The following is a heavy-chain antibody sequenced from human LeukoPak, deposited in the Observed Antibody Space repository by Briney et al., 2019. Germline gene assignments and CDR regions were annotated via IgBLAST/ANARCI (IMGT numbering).Heavy chain of an antibody. Sequence: SETLSLTCAVYVGSFSGYYWSWIRQPPGEGLEWIGEINHSGSNNYNPSLKSRVTISVDTSKNQFSLKLSSVTAADTAVYYCARRRVSSSWTYYYYYYYMDVWGKGTTVTISS. D-gene: IGHD6-13*01. CDR1: VGSFSGYY. CDR3: ARRRVSSSWTYYYYYYYMDV. V-gene: IGHV4-34*01. J-gene: IGHJ6*03. CDR2: INHSGSN.